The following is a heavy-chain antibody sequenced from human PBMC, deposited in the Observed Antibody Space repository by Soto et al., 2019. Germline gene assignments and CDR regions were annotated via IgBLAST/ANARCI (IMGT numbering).Heavy chain of an antibody. CDR3: ARDSSPFGGNSFGY. J-gene: IGHJ4*02. V-gene: IGHV4-4*02. D-gene: IGHD2-15*01. Sequence: PSETLSLTCAVSGGSISSSNWWSWVRQPPGKGLEWIGEIYHSGSTNYNPSLKSRVTISVDKSKNQFSLKLSSVTAADTAVYYCARDSSPFGGNSFGYWGQGTLVTVSS. CDR2: IYHSGST. CDR1: GGSISSSNW.